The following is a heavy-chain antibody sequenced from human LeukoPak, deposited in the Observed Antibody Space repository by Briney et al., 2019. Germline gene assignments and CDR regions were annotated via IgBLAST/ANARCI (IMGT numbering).Heavy chain of an antibody. CDR1: GFTFSSYS. D-gene: IGHD5-12*01. V-gene: IGHV3-21*01. J-gene: IGHJ4*02. CDR3: ASLVAMRAIDY. CDR2: ISSSSSYI. Sequence: GGSLRLSCAASGFTFSSYSMNWVRQAPGKGLEWVSSISSSSSYIYYADTVKGRFTISRDNAKNSLYLQMNSLRAEDTAVYYCASLVAMRAIDYWGQGTLVTVSS.